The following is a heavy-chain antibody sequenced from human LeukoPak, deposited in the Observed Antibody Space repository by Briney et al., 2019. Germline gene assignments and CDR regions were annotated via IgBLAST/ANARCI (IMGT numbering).Heavy chain of an antibody. V-gene: IGHV5-51*01. CDR1: GSSFTSYW. D-gene: IGHD6-25*01. Sequence: GESLQISCKGSGSSFTSYWIGWVRQLPGKGLEWMGIIYPGDSDTRYSPSFQGQVTISADKSISTAYLQWSSLKASDTAMYYCARRTATTVPYFDYWGQGTLVTVSS. J-gene: IGHJ4*02. CDR3: ARRTATTVPYFDY. CDR2: IYPGDSDT.